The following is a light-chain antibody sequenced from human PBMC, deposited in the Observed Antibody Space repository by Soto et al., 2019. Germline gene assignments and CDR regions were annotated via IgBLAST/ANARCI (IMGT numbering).Light chain of an antibody. Sequence: DIQMTQSPSSLSASVGDRVTITCRASQGISTYLAWYQQKPGKVPKLLIYTASTLQSGVPSRFSASGSGTDFTLTISSPQPEDVATYYCQNYDSAPQLTFGGGTKVEIK. CDR3: QNYDSAPQLT. CDR1: QGISTY. J-gene: IGKJ4*01. CDR2: TAS. V-gene: IGKV1-27*01.